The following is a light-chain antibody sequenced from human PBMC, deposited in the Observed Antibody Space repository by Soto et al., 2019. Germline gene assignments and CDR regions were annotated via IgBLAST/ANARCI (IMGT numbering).Light chain of an antibody. CDR3: TSYTSSYTYV. CDR1: SSDVGGYDS. V-gene: IGLV2-14*01. Sequence: QSALTQPASVSGSPGQSITISCTGTSSDVGGYDSVSWYQQHPGKAPRLMIYGVSYRPSGVSHRFSGSKSGNTASLTISGLQTEDEADYYCTSYTSSYTYVFGAGTKVTVL. CDR2: GVS. J-gene: IGLJ1*01.